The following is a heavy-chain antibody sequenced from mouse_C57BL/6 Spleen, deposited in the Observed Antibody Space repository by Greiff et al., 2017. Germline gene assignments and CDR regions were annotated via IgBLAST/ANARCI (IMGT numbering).Heavy chain of an antibody. CDR2: IYPGDGDT. CDR3: ARLGSYDGGDY. D-gene: IGHD2-12*01. CDR1: GYAFSSSW. Sequence: QVQLKESGPELVKPGASVTISCKASGYAFSSSWMNWVKQRPGKGLEWIGRIYPGDGDTNYNGKFKGKATLTADKSSSTAYMQLSSLTSEDSAVYFCARLGSYDGGDYWGQGTTLTVSS. J-gene: IGHJ2*01. V-gene: IGHV1-82*01.